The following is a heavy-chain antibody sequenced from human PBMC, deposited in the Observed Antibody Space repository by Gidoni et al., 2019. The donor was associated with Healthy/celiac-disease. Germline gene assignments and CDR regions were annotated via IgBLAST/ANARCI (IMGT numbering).Heavy chain of an antibody. Sequence: EVQLVQSGAEVKKPGESLRISCKGSGYSFTGYWFSWVRQMPGKGLEWMGRIDPSDTYTNDSPSCQGHVTISADKSISTAYLQWSSLKASDTAMYYCASVTGTNLDYWGQGTLVTVSS. D-gene: IGHD1-20*01. CDR1: GYSFTGYW. CDR2: IDPSDTYT. V-gene: IGHV5-10-1*03. J-gene: IGHJ4*02. CDR3: ASVTGTNLDY.